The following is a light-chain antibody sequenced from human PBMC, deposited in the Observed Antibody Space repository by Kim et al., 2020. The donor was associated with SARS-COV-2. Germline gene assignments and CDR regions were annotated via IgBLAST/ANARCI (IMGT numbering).Light chain of an antibody. J-gene: IGLJ1*01. V-gene: IGLV2-8*01. CDR2: EIT. CDR3: TSHANDNYV. Sequence: PGPSVTISFAGTSPEIVTYNYVSWYQQHPGKAPKLIIYEITKRPAGVPDRFSGSKSGDTASLTVSGLQSEDEADYYCTSHANDNYVFGTGTKVTVL. CDR1: SPEIVTYNY.